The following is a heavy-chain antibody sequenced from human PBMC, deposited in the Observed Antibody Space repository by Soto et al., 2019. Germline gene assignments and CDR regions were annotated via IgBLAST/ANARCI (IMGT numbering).Heavy chain of an antibody. V-gene: IGHV1-46*03. CDR1: GDTFTSYY. D-gene: IGHD5-12*01. CDR2: INPSGGST. Sequence: SVKVSLKASGDTFTSYYMHWVRHAPGQRHEWMGIINPSGGSTSYAQKFQGRVTVTRDTSTSTVYMELSSLRSEDTAVYYCASTGYDQEGDYFDYWGQGTLVTV. J-gene: IGHJ4*02. CDR3: ASTGYDQEGDYFDY.